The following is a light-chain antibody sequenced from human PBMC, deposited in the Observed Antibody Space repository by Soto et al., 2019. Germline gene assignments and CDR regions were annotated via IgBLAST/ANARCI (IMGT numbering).Light chain of an antibody. CDR2: DAS. CDR1: QSVIGW. V-gene: IGKV1-5*01. CDR3: KPYENFSGR. J-gene: IGKJ3*01. Sequence: DIQMTQSPSTLSASVGDTVTFTCRASQSVIGWLAWYQQKPAEAPKLLIYDASALPRGVPSRFNASGSGTKFTLYIESLQHDDFAPYDCKPYENFSGRFGSVTKVDN.